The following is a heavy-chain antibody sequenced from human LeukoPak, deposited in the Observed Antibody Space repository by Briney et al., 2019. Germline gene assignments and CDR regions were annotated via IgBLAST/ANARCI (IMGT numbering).Heavy chain of an antibody. Sequence: GGSLRLSCAASGFTFSSYGMHWVRQAPGKGLEWVAVISYDGSNKYYADSVKGRFTISRDNSKNTLYLQMNSLRAEDTAVYYCARVSVYVGGPIWFGELLTNAFDIWGQGTMVTVSS. CDR3: ARVSVYVGGPIWFGELLTNAFDI. J-gene: IGHJ3*02. D-gene: IGHD3-10*01. V-gene: IGHV3-30*03. CDR1: GFTFSSYG. CDR2: ISYDGSNK.